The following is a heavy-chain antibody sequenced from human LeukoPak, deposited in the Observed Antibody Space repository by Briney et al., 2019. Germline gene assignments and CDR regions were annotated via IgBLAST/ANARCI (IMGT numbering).Heavy chain of an antibody. J-gene: IGHJ4*02. CDR3: ARDPEYCSSTSCYPEYNFDY. V-gene: IGHV4-39*07. CDR2: IYYSGST. CDR1: GGSISSTSYY. Sequence: PSETLSLTCTVSGGSISSTSYYWGWIRQPPGKGLEWIGNIYYSGSTYYNPSLKSRVTISVDTSKNQFSLKLSSVTAADTAVYYCARDPEYCSSTSCYPEYNFDYWGQGTLVTVSS. D-gene: IGHD2-2*01.